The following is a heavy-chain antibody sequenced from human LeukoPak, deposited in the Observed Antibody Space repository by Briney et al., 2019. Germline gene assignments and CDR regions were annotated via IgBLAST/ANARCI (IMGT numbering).Heavy chain of an antibody. V-gene: IGHV3-21*05. CDR2: ISGSGHDI. CDR3: TRDPRHFDS. D-gene: IGHD6-6*01. J-gene: IGHJ5*01. Sequence: GGSLRLSCTASGFTFSNYGMHWVRQAPGKGVEWVAYISGSGHDINYSDSVKGRFTISRDNAKNSLYLQMSSLRVEDTAVYYCTRDPRHFDSCGQGTLVTVSS. CDR1: GFTFSNYG.